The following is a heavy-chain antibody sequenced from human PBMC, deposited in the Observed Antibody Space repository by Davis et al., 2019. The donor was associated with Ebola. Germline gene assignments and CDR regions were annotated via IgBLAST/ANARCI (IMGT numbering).Heavy chain of an antibody. J-gene: IGHJ4*02. Sequence: AASVKVSCKASGYTFTSYYMHWVRQAPGQGLEWMGWIGTYNGNTNYAQKLQGRVTMTTDTSTSTAYMELRSLRSDDTAVYYCARGITMVQGVTWFDYWGQGTLVTVSS. CDR3: ARGITMVQGVTWFDY. D-gene: IGHD3-10*01. V-gene: IGHV1-18*04. CDR1: GYTFTSYY. CDR2: IGTYNGNT.